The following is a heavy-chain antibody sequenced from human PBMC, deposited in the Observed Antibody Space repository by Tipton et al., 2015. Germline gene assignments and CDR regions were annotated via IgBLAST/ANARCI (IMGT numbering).Heavy chain of an antibody. D-gene: IGHD2-15*01. Sequence: LRLSCAVSGDSITSKVWWSWIRQSPGKGLEWIGHIYYSGAINYNPSLKSRVTISVDTSKNQFSLNLSSVTAADTAVYYCARGGNNWFDPWGQGILVTVSS. J-gene: IGHJ5*02. V-gene: IGHV4-28*02. CDR3: ARGGNNWFDP. CDR2: IYYSGAI. CDR1: GDSITSKVW.